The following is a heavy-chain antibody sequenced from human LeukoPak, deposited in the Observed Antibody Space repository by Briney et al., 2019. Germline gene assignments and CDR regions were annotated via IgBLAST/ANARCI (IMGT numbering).Heavy chain of an antibody. CDR2: INHSGST. Sequence: GSLRLSCAASGFTFSSYWMSWVRQPPGKGLEWIGEINHSGSTNYNPSLKSRVTISVDTSKDQFSLKLSSVTAADTAVYYCARGKVDELGYCSSTSCYELDYWGQGTLVTVSS. J-gene: IGHJ4*02. D-gene: IGHD2-2*01. V-gene: IGHV4-34*01. CDR1: GFTFSSYW. CDR3: ARGKVDELGYCSSTSCYELDY.